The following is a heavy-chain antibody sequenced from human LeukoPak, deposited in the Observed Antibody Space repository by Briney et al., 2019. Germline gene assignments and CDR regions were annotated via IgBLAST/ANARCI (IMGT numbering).Heavy chain of an antibody. CDR2: INWNGGST. Sequence: RPGGSLRLSCAASGFTFDDYGMSWVRQAPGKGLEWVSGINWNGGSTGYADSVKGRFTISRDNAKNSLYQQMNSLRAEDTALYYCARVTSSGWSSYFDYWGQGTLDTVSS. CDR1: GFTFDDYG. D-gene: IGHD6-19*01. V-gene: IGHV3-20*04. J-gene: IGHJ4*02. CDR3: ARVTSSGWSSYFDY.